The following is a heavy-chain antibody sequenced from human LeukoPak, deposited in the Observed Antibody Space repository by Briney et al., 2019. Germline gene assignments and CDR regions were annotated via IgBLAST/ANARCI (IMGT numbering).Heavy chain of an antibody. CDR1: EFTFSSYA. CDR2: IGASGGST. Sequence: GGSLRLSCATSEFTFSSYAMSWVRQAPGKGLEWVSGIGASGGSTYYADSVKGRFTISRDNSKNTLYLQMNSLRTEDTAVYYCAKAEGYGILTGLDYWGQGTLVTVSS. CDR3: AKAEGYGILTGLDY. V-gene: IGHV3-23*01. D-gene: IGHD3-9*01. J-gene: IGHJ4*02.